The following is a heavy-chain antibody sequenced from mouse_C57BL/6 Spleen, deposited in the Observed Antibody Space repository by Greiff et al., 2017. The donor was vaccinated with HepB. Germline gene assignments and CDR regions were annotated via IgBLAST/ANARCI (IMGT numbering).Heavy chain of an antibody. CDR3: ARRAGSSSYYFDY. Sequence: QVQLKQSGAELARPGASVKLSCKASGYTFTSYGISWVKQRTGQGLEWIGEIYPRSGNTYYNEKFKGKATLTADKSSSTAYMELRSLTSEDSAVYFCARRAGSSSYYFDYWGQGTTLTVSS. CDR1: GYTFTSYG. V-gene: IGHV1-81*01. CDR2: IYPRSGNT. J-gene: IGHJ2*01. D-gene: IGHD1-1*01.